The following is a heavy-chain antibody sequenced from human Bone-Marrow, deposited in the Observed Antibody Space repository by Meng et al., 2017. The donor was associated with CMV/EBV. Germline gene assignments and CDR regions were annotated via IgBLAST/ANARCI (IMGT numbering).Heavy chain of an antibody. CDR1: GFTFSSYA. CDR3: ARGSGYCSSTSCFLRSFDI. CDR2: ISYDGSSK. J-gene: IGHJ3*02. D-gene: IGHD2-2*01. V-gene: IGHV3-30-3*01. Sequence: GESLKISCAASGFTFSSYAMHWVRQAPGKGLEWVAVISYDGSSKYYADSVKGRFTISRDNSKNTLYLQMNSLRAEDTAVYYCARGSGYCSSTSCFLRSFDIWGQGTMVTVSS.